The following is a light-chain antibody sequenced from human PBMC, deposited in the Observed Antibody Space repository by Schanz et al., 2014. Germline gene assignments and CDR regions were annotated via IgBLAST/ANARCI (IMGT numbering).Light chain of an antibody. CDR3: SSFTSSSSCL. V-gene: IGLV2-14*03. Sequence: QSALTQPPSVSGSPGQSVTISCTGTSSDVGSYNRVSWYQQHPGKAPKLMIYDVNNRPSGVSHRFSGSKSGTTASLTISDLQAEDEADYYCSSFTSSSSCLFGGGTKLTVL. CDR1: SSDVGSYNR. CDR2: DVN. J-gene: IGLJ2*01.